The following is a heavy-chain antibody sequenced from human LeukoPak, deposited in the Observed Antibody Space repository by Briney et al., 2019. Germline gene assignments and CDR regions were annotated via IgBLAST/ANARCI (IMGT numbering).Heavy chain of an antibody. J-gene: IGHJ4*02. V-gene: IGHV4-39*01. CDR1: GGSISGSSYY. CDR2: IYYSGST. Sequence: SETLSLTCTVSGGSISGSSYYWGWIRQPPGKGLEWIGSIYYSGSTYYNPSLKSRVTISVDTSKNQFSLKLSSVTAADTAVYYCARSVAGSSSAFDYWGQGTLVTVSS. CDR3: ARSVAGSSSAFDY. D-gene: IGHD6-6*01.